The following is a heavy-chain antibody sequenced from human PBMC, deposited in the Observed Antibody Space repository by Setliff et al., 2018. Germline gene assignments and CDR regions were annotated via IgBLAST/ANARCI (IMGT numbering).Heavy chain of an antibody. CDR3: AREGVDTRSSTDYRYYMDV. CDR2: TIPMFGTT. CDR1: GYTFTTYT. D-gene: IGHD5-18*01. V-gene: IGHV1-69*05. Sequence: VASVKVSCKASGYTFTTYTMNWVRQAPGQGLEWMGGTIPMFGTTEYAQKFHGRVTIITDESTSTAYMELSSLTSDDTAVYYCAREGVDTRSSTDYRYYMDVWGKGTTVTVSS. J-gene: IGHJ6*03.